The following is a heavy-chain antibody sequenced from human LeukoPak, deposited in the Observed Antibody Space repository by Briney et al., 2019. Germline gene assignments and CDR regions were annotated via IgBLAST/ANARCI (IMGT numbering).Heavy chain of an antibody. V-gene: IGHV3-72*01. J-gene: IGHJ4*02. CDR1: GFSFSDHY. CDR2: SRNKAQSYTT. CDR3: ARAAAGLFNYYFDY. Sequence: GGSLRLSCTASGFSFSDHYMDWVRQAPGKGLEWVGRSRNKAQSYTTEFAASVKGRFTISRDDSKNALFLQMNSLETEDTAVYYCARAAAGLFNYYFDYWGQGTLVTVSS. D-gene: IGHD6-13*01.